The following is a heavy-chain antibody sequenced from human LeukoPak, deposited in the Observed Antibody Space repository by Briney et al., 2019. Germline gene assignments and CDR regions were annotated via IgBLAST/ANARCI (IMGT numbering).Heavy chain of an antibody. Sequence: PGRSLRLSCAASGFSFDNYAMHWVRQAPGKGLEWVSSISSSSNYIYYADSVKGRFTISRDNAKNSLYLQMNSLRAEDTAVYYCARDHSSSGLDVWGQGTTVTVSS. V-gene: IGHV3-21*01. CDR3: ARDHSSSGLDV. J-gene: IGHJ6*02. CDR2: ISSSSNYI. CDR1: GFSFDNYA.